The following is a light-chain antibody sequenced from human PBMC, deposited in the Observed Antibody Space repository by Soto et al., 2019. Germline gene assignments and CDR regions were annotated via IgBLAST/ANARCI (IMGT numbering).Light chain of an antibody. V-gene: IGLV2-18*02. CDR2: EVT. J-gene: IGLJ1*01. CDR1: SSDVGKYDR. CDR3: SSYVSTSRSV. Sequence: QSALTQPPSVSGSPGQSVTISCTGTSSDVGKYDRVSWYQQSPGTAPKLIIYEVTTRPSGVPARFSGSKSGNTASLTISGLQAEDEADYYCSSYVSTSRSVFVAGPNVTVL.